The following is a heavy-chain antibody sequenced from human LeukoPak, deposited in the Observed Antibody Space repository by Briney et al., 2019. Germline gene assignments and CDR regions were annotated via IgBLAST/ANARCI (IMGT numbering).Heavy chain of an antibody. CDR2: IKRDGSEK. J-gene: IGHJ4*02. Sequence: PGGSLRLSCAASGFTVSSNYMSWVRQAPGKGLEWVASIKRDGSEKYYGDSVKGRFTISRDNARKSLYLQMNSLRAEDTAVYYCATVSTTVTNLFDSWGQETLVTVSS. D-gene: IGHD4-17*01. V-gene: IGHV3-7*03. CDR3: ATVSTTVTNLFDS. CDR1: GFTVSSNY.